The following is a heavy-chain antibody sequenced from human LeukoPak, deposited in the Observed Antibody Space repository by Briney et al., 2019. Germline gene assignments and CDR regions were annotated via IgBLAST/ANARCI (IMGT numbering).Heavy chain of an antibody. D-gene: IGHD4-23*01. Sequence: SETLSLTCTVSGGSIGSSSYSWGWIRQPPGKGLEWIGSIFHSGSTYYNPSLEGRVTISVDASKNQFSLKLSSVTAADTAVYYCANSANYGGNSGYFDYWGQGTLVTVSS. V-gene: IGHV4-39*01. CDR2: IFHSGST. J-gene: IGHJ4*02. CDR1: GGSIGSSSYS. CDR3: ANSANYGGNSGYFDY.